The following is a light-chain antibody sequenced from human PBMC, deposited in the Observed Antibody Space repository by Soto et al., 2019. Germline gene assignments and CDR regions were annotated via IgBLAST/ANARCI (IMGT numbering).Light chain of an antibody. Sequence: EIVMTQSPATLSVSPGERATLSCRASQSVSSNLAWYQQKPGQAPRLLIYGASIRATGIPARFSGRRSGSDFTLTISSLLSEDFAVYYCQQYNNWHPITFGKGTRLEIK. CDR1: QSVSSN. J-gene: IGKJ5*01. CDR3: QQYNNWHPIT. CDR2: GAS. V-gene: IGKV3D-15*01.